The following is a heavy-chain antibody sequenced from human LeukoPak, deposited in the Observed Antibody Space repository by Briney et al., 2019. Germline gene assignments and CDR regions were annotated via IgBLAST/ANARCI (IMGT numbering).Heavy chain of an antibody. Sequence: SETLSLTCAVYGGSFSGYYWSWIRQPPGKGLEWIGEINHSGSTNYNPSLKSRVTMSVDTSKNHFSLRLRSVAAADTAVFYCVRHRAYCDGDCYSQYFDYWGQGTLVTVSS. D-gene: IGHD2-21*02. CDR1: GGSFSGYY. J-gene: IGHJ4*02. CDR3: VRHRAYCDGDCYSQYFDY. CDR2: INHSGST. V-gene: IGHV4-34*01.